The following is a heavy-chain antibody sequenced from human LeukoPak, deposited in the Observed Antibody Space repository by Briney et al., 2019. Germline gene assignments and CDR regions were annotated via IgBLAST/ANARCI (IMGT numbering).Heavy chain of an antibody. D-gene: IGHD2-21*02. CDR2: IIPIFGTA. Sequence: ASVKVSCTASGGTFSSYAISWVRQAPGQGLEWMGGIIPIFGTANYAQKFQGRVTITADESTSTAYMELSSLRSEDTAVYYCARELAYCGGDCYFAYWGQGTLVTVSS. CDR1: GGTFSSYA. J-gene: IGHJ4*02. CDR3: ARELAYCGGDCYFAY. V-gene: IGHV1-69*13.